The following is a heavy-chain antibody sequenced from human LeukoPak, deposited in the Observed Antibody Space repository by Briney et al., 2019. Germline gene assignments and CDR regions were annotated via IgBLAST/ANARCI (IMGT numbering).Heavy chain of an antibody. Sequence: PGGSLRLSCAASGFTFSSYTMHWVRQAPGKGLEWVAVISYDGSNKYYADSVKGRFTISRDNAKNSLYLQMNSLRAEDTALYYCANAKTDSSGWYEGYWGQGTLVTVSS. CDR3: ANAKTDSSGWYEGY. CDR2: ISYDGSNK. J-gene: IGHJ4*02. D-gene: IGHD6-19*01. CDR1: GFTFSSYT. V-gene: IGHV3-30-3*01.